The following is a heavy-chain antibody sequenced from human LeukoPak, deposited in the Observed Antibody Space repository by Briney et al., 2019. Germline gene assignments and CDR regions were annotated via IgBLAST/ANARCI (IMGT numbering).Heavy chain of an antibody. V-gene: IGHV3-74*01. CDR2: LNSDGSST. D-gene: IGHD4-17*01. CDR3: ARDPYGGFDP. J-gene: IGHJ5*02. CDR1: GFTFNNYG. Sequence: SGGSLRLSCAASGFTFNNYGMHWVRQAPGKGLVWVSRLNSDGSSTTYADSVKGRFTISRDNAKNTLYLQMNSLRAEDTAVYYCARDPYGGFDPWGQGTLVTVSS.